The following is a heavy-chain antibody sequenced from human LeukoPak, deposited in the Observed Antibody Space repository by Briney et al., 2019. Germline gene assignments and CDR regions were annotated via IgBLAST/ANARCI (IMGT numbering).Heavy chain of an antibody. J-gene: IGHJ6*04. Sequence: PGGSLRLSCAASGFIFSSCGMSWVRQAPGKGLEWVSYISSSGSTIYYADSVKGRFTISRDNAKNSLYLQMNSLRAEDTAVYYCAELGITMIGGVWGKGTTVTISS. V-gene: IGHV3-48*04. CDR2: ISSSGSTI. CDR1: GFIFSSCG. D-gene: IGHD3-10*02. CDR3: AELGITMIGGV.